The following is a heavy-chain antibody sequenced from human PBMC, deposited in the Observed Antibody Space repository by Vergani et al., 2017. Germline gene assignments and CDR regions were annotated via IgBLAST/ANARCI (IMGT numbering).Heavy chain of an antibody. J-gene: IGHJ4*02. CDR1: GYSFTSYW. CDR3: ARLYGRDSSGSKYVDY. CDR2: IYPGDSDT. V-gene: IGHV5-51*01. Sequence: EVQLVQSGAEVKKPGESLKISCKGSGYSFTSYWIGWVRQMPGKGLEWMGIIYPGDSDTRYSPSFQGQVTISVDKSISTAYLQRSSLRASDSAMYYCARLYGRDSSGSKYVDYWGQGTLVTVSS. D-gene: IGHD3-22*01.